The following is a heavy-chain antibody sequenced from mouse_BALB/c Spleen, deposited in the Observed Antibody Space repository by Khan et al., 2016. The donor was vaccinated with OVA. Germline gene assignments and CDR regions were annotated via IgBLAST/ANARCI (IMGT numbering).Heavy chain of an antibody. D-gene: IGHD2-1*01. J-gene: IGHJ3*01. V-gene: IGHV1S81*02. CDR2: INPSNGGT. CDR3: TRSGYGTFAY. Sequence: VQLQQSGAELVKPGASVRLSCKASGYTFTSYYLYWVKQRPGQGLEWIGDINPSNGGTNLNETFKSKATLTVDKSSSTAYMQLSSLTSEDSAVYYCTRSGYGTFAYWGQGTLVTVSA. CDR1: GYTFTSYY.